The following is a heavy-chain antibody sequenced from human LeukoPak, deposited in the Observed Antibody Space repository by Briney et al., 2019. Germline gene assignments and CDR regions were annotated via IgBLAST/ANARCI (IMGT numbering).Heavy chain of an antibody. J-gene: IGHJ4*02. CDR1: GFTFSSYA. CDR2: ISYDGSNK. V-gene: IGHV3-30-3*01. Sequence: GGSLRLSCAASGFTFSSYAMHWVRQAPGKGLEWVAVISYDGSNKYYADSVKGRFTISRDNSKNTLYLQMNSLRAEDTAVYYCARDLIPLGTIFGGPPGYWGQGTLVTVSS. CDR3: ARDLIPLGTIFGGPPGY. D-gene: IGHD3-3*01.